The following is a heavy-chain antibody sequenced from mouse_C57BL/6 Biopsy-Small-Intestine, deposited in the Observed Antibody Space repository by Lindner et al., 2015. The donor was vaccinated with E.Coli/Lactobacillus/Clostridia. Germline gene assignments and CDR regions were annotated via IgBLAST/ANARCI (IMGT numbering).Heavy chain of an antibody. CDR3: ARKDNWYYFDY. D-gene: IGHD4-1*01. Sequence: VQLQESGAELVRPGTSVKMSCKASGYTFTNYWIGWAKQRPGHGLEWIGDIYPGGGYTNYNEKFKGKATLTADKSSSTAYMQFSSLTSEDSAIYYCARKDNWYYFDYWGQGTTLTVSS. CDR1: GYTFTNYW. J-gene: IGHJ2*01. CDR2: IYPGGGYT. V-gene: IGHV1-63*01.